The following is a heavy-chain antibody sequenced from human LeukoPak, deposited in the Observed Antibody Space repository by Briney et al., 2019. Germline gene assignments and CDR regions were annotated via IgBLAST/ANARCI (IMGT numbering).Heavy chain of an antibody. CDR1: GSTFSDYY. CDR3: ARVNQDIVVVPAAMCWFDP. CDR2: ISSSGCTI. V-gene: IGHV3-11*01. J-gene: IGHJ5*02. Sequence: GGSLRLSCAASGSTFSDYYMSWIRQAPGKGLEWVSYISSSGCTIYYADSVKGRFTISRDNAKNSLYLQMNSLRAEDTAVYYCARVNQDIVVVPAAMCWFDPWGQGTLVTVSS. D-gene: IGHD2-2*01.